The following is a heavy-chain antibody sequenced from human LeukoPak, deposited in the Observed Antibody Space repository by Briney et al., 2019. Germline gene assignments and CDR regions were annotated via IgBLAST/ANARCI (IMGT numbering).Heavy chain of an antibody. J-gene: IGHJ4*02. V-gene: IGHV1-24*01. Sequence: ASVKVSCKASGYTFTGYYIHWVRQAPGKGLEWMGGFDPEDGETIYAQKFQGRVTMTEDTSTDTAYMELSSLRSEDTAVYYCATVDLPASLYTGVYWGQGTLVTVSS. CDR2: FDPEDGET. D-gene: IGHD2-2*02. CDR1: GYTFTGYY. CDR3: ATVDLPASLYTGVY.